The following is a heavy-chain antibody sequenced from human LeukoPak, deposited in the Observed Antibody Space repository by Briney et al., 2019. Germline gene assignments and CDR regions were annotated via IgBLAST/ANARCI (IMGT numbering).Heavy chain of an antibody. CDR1: GDSFSSHY. CDR2: ISSIGTT. V-gene: IGHV4-59*11. Sequence: SETLSLTCAVSGDSFSSHYWTWIRQPPGRGLEWIGYISSIGTTNYNPSLKSRVTISIDTSKNQFSLKLSSVTTADTAVYCARDLVTVTKGFDIWGQGILVSVSS. D-gene: IGHD4-17*01. J-gene: IGHJ4*02. CDR3: ARDLVTVTKGFDI.